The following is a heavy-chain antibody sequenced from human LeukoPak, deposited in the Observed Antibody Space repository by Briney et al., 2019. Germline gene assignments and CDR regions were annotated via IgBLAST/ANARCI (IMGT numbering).Heavy chain of an antibody. J-gene: IGHJ4*02. CDR2: INTDGSIT. D-gene: IGHD3-10*01. CDR1: GFTFSDYW. Sequence: GGSLRLSCAASGFTFSDYWIHWVRQAPGKGLVWVSRINTDGSITNYADSVKGRFSISRDNAKNTLYLQMSSLRAEDTAVYYCARDRGPRTGFMVREAYDYWGQGTLVTVSS. CDR3: ARDRGPRTGFMVREAYDY. V-gene: IGHV3-74*01.